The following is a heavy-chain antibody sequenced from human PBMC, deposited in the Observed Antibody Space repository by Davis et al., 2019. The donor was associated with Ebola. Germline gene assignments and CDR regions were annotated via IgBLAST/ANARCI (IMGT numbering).Heavy chain of an antibody. D-gene: IGHD1-1*01. CDR2: IDPSDSYT. J-gene: IGHJ4*02. V-gene: IGHV5-10-1*01. CDR1: GYSFTSYW. Sequence: GESLKISCKGSGYSFTSYWISWVRQMPGKGLEWMGRIDPSDSYTNYSPSFQGHVTISADKSISTAYLQWSSLKASDTAMYYCARLPGVDTTQRGFYYWGQGSLVTVSS. CDR3: ARLPGVDTTQRGFYY.